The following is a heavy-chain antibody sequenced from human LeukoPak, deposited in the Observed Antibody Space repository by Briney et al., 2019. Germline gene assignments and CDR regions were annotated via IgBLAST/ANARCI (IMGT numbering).Heavy chain of an antibody. V-gene: IGHV3-48*04. J-gene: IGHJ3*01. CDR2: IGTSSTTI. CDR1: GFTFSSYT. D-gene: IGHD2-15*01. Sequence: GGSLRLSCAASGFTFSSYTMNWVRQPPGKGLEWVSNIGTSSTTIYYTDSVKGRFTISRDNTKKLLYLQMDSLRAEDTATYYCARRSWSHAFDVWGRGTFVTVSS. CDR3: ARRSWSHAFDV.